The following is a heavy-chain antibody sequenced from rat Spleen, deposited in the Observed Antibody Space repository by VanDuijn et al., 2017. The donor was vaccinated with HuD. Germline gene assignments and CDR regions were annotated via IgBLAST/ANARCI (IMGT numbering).Heavy chain of an antibody. Sequence: EVQLVESDGGLVQPGRSLKLSCAASGFNFRDYYMAWVRQAPTKGLEWVATINYDGRRTDYRDSVKGRFTISRDNAKSTLYLQMDSLRSEETATYYCARSVGDYWGQGVMVTVSS. CDR1: GFNFRDYY. J-gene: IGHJ2*01. D-gene: IGHD4-3*01. CDR2: INYDGRRT. CDR3: ARSVGDY. V-gene: IGHV5-29*01.